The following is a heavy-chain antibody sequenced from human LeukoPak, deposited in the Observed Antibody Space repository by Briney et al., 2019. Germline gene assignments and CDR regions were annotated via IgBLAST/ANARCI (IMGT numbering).Heavy chain of an antibody. CDR2: LSADGSHK. Sequence: PGTSLRLSCEASGFNFRNYGMHWVRQAPGKGLEWVAVLSADGSHKQFADSVKDRFDISRYNSRQTLYLQMTGLKSEDTSVYYCAKGGVSDRGSWYGDYFDYWGQGTLVTVSS. J-gene: IGHJ4*02. D-gene: IGHD6-13*01. CDR3: AKGGVSDRGSWYGDYFDY. V-gene: IGHV3-30*18. CDR1: GFNFRNYG.